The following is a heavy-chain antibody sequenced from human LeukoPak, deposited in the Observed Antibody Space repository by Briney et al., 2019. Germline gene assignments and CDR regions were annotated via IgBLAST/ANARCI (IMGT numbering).Heavy chain of an antibody. D-gene: IGHD3-16*02. J-gene: IGHJ4*02. Sequence: ASVKVSCKASGYTFTSYYMHCVRQAPGQGLEWMGIINPSGGSTSYAQKFQGRVTMTRDTSTSTVYMELSSLRSEDTAVYYCARGIGLRLGELSYPYYWGQGTLVTVPS. CDR3: ARGIGLRLGELSYPYY. CDR2: INPSGGST. V-gene: IGHV1-46*01. CDR1: GYTFTSYY.